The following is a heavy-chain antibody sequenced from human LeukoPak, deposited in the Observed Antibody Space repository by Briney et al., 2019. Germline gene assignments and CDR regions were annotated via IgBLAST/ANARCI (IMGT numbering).Heavy chain of an antibody. Sequence: GGSLRLSCAASGFTFSDHYMDWVRQAPGKGLEWVGRIRRKANSYTTEYAASVEGSFTISRDDSDKSLYLQMNSLETEDTAVYYCARSSSGSDVYFDYWGQGTLVTVSS. J-gene: IGHJ4*02. V-gene: IGHV3-72*01. CDR3: ARSSSGSDVYFDY. CDR1: GFTFSDHY. D-gene: IGHD1-26*01. CDR2: IRRKANSYTT.